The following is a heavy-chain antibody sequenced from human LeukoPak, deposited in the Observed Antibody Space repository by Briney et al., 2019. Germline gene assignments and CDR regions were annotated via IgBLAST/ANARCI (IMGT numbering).Heavy chain of an antibody. V-gene: IGHV3-23*01. Sequence: GGSLRLSCAASGFTFSSYAKSWVRQAPGKGLEWVSAISGSGGSTYYADSVKGRFTISRDNSKNTLYLQMNSLRAEDTAVYYCAKVGHGDYDFDYWGQGTLVTVSS. D-gene: IGHD4-17*01. CDR1: GFTFSSYA. J-gene: IGHJ4*02. CDR3: AKVGHGDYDFDY. CDR2: ISGSGGST.